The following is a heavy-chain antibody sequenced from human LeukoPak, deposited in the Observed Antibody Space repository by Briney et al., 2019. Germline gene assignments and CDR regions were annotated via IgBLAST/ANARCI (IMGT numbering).Heavy chain of an antibody. J-gene: IGHJ4*02. CDR3: AKDYSSSGPFDY. D-gene: IGHD6-13*01. V-gene: IGHV3-43*01. CDR2: ISWDGGNR. CDR1: GFTFEGYS. Sequence: GGSLTLPCALSGFTFEGYSMHWVRQAAGKGLEWVSLISWDGGNREYADSVKGRFTISRDNSRNSLFLQMNSLTTEDTAFYYCAKDYSSSGPFDYWGQGTLVTVSS.